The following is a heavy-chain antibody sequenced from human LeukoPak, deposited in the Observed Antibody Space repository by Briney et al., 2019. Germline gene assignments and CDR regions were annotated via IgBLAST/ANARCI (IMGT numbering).Heavy chain of an antibody. J-gene: IGHJ4*01. D-gene: IGHD6-13*01. Sequence: GGTLRLSCAASGFTFSSYGMHWVRQAPGQGLEYVSAISSDGGSTYYANSVKGRFTISRDNSKNTLYLQMGSLRADDMAVYYCARDSSRWYPNVLDYWGHGTLVTVSS. CDR3: ARDSSRWYPNVLDY. CDR1: GFTFSSYG. V-gene: IGHV3-64*01. CDR2: ISSDGGST.